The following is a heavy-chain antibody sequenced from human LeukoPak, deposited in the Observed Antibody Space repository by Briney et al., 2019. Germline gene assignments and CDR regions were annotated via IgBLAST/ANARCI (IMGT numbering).Heavy chain of an antibody. CDR3: ARDHYDFWSGSLEGWYFDL. J-gene: IGHJ2*01. CDR2: IYTSGST. CDR1: GGSISSYY. D-gene: IGHD3-3*01. Sequence: PSETLSLTCTVSGGSISSYYWSWIRQPAGKGLEWIGRIYTSGSTNYNPSLKSRVTISVDTSKNQFSLKLSSVTAADTAVYYCARDHYDFWSGSLEGWYFDLWGRGTLVTVSS. V-gene: IGHV4-4*07.